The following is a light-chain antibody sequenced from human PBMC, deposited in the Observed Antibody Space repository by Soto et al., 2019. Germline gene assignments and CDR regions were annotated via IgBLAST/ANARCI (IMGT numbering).Light chain of an antibody. Sequence: EIVLTQSPGTLSLSPGEGATLSCRASQSVSSNFLAWYQQKPGQAPRLLIYAASTRATGIPDRFSGSGSDTDFSLTIRRLDPEDFAMYYCLLYFSPDRYTFGPGTKVQIK. CDR1: QSVSSNF. V-gene: IGKV3-20*01. CDR2: AAS. CDR3: LLYFSPDRYT. J-gene: IGKJ2*01.